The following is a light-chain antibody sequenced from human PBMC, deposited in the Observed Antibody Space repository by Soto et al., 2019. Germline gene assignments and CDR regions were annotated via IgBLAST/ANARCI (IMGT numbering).Light chain of an antibody. CDR1: QSITNW. Sequence: DIQITQSPSTLSASVVDRVTITCRASQSITNWLAWYQQKPGKAPKVLIHMASSLKSGVPSRFSGSGSGTEFTLTITSLQPDDSATYYCQQYNSLSSVSFGGGTKVDI. V-gene: IGKV1-5*03. CDR2: MAS. J-gene: IGKJ4*01. CDR3: QQYNSLSSVS.